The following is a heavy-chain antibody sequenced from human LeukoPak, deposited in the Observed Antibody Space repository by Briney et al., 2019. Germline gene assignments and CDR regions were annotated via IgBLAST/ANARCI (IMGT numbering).Heavy chain of an antibody. CDR2: ISPYNGNT. D-gene: IGHD4-11*01. Sequence: ASVKVSCKASGYTFTSYGISWVRQAPGQGLEWMGWISPYNGNTNYAQKFQGRVTVTAHTSTSIAYMELRSLRSDDTAIYYCAREGTTFDYWGQGTLVTVSS. CDR1: GYTFTSYG. V-gene: IGHV1-18*01. J-gene: IGHJ4*02. CDR3: AREGTTFDY.